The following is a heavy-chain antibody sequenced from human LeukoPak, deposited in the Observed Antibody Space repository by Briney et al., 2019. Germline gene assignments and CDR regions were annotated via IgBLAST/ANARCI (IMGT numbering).Heavy chain of an antibody. Sequence: SETLSLTCSVSGGSISSSSLYWAWIRQPPGKGLEWIGTVYYTGRTDYTPSLKSRVTLSVDRSKNQFSLKLTSLTAADTAVYYCAYNKWNDGLNEWGHGTMVTVSS. D-gene: IGHD1-20*01. CDR2: VYYTGRT. J-gene: IGHJ3*01. CDR3: AYNKWNDGLNE. V-gene: IGHV4-39*07. CDR1: GGSISSSSLY.